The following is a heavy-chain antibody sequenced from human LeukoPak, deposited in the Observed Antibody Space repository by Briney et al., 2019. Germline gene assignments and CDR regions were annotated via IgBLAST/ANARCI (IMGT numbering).Heavy chain of an antibody. J-gene: IGHJ6*02. V-gene: IGHV3-43*02. CDR2: ISGDGGST. Sequence: GGSLRLSCAASGFTFDDYAMHWVRHAPGKGLEWVSLISGDGGSTYYADSVKGRFTISRDNSKNSLYLQMNSLRTEDTALYYCAKNSRLYYDFWSGTVGYYGMDVWGQGTTVTVSS. CDR3: AKNSRLYYDFWSGTVGYYGMDV. D-gene: IGHD3-3*01. CDR1: GFTFDDYA.